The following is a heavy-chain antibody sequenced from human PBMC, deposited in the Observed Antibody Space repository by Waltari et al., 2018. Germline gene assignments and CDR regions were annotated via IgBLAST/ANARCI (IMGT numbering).Heavy chain of an antibody. J-gene: IGHJ4*02. CDR3: VRDHWGPDY. Sequence: EVHLVESGGVLVKPGGSLRLSWSAFGFPFTDDWISWVRQAPGKGPEWVANINKDGSEKNYGDYVKGRFTISRDNAKDSVYLQMNSLRADDTAMYYCVRDHWGPDYWGQGTLVTVSS. CDR1: GFPFTDDW. D-gene: IGHD7-27*01. V-gene: IGHV3-7*01. CDR2: INKDGSEK.